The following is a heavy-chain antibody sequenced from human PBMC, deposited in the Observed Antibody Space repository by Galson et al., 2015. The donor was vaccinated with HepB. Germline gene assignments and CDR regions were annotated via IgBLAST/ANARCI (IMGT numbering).Heavy chain of an antibody. D-gene: IGHD1-14*01. CDR2: ISTDSSTI. Sequence: SLRLSCAASGFTFSSYTMNWVRQAPGKGLEWLSYISTDSSTIYYADSVKGRFTISRDNAKKSLYLQMNSLRVEDTAMYYCARRGPETGFYYYYMDVWGKGTTVTVS. CDR3: ARRGPETGFYYYYMDV. V-gene: IGHV3-48*04. CDR1: GFTFSSYT. J-gene: IGHJ6*03.